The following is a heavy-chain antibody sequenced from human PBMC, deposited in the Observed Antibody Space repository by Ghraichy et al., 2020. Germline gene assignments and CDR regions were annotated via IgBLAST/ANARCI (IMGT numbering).Heavy chain of an antibody. V-gene: IGHV3-48*03. Sequence: GGSLRLSCAASGFTFSSYEMNWVRQAPGKGLEWISYISTSGSTIYYADSVKGRFTISRDNAKNSLYLQMNSLRAEDTALYSCAREGGGLERPTTFVYWGQGTPVTVSS. D-gene: IGHD1-1*01. J-gene: IGHJ4*02. CDR2: ISTSGSTI. CDR1: GFTFSSYE. CDR3: AREGGGLERPTTFVY.